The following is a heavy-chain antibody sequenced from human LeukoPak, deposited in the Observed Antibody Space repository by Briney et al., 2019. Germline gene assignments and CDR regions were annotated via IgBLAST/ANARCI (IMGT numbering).Heavy chain of an antibody. Sequence: SETLSLTCAVYGGSFSGYYWSWIRQPPGKGLEWIGEINHSGSTNYNPSLKSRVTISVDTSKNQFSPKLSSVTAADTAVYYCASRKDTAMAPDYWGQGTLVTVSS. CDR2: INHSGST. V-gene: IGHV4-34*01. CDR1: GGSFSGYY. D-gene: IGHD5-18*01. J-gene: IGHJ4*02. CDR3: ASRKDTAMAPDY.